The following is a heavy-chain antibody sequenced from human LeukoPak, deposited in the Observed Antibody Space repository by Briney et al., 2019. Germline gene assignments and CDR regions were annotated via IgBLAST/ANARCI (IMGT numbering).Heavy chain of an antibody. J-gene: IGHJ6*02. V-gene: IGHV1-46*01. Sequence: ASVKVSCKASGYTFTSYYIHWVRRAPGQGLEWMGIIDPSGGGTTYAQNFQGRITMTRDTSTSTVHMELSSLESEDTAVYYCATWGSSSSPLPSMDVWGQGTTVTVSS. CDR1: GYTFTSYY. CDR2: IDPSGGGT. CDR3: ATWGSSSSPLPSMDV. D-gene: IGHD6-13*01.